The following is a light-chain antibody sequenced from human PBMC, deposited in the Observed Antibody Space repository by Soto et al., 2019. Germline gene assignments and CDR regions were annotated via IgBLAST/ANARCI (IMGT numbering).Light chain of an antibody. Sequence: IQMTQSPSSVSASVGDRVTLTCRARQGIRSSLVWYQQKPGRAPKLLIYVASSLPSGVPSRFSGSGSGTDFTLTISSLQSEDFATYYCQQANSFPLTFGQGTRLEI. CDR2: VAS. CDR3: QQANSFPLT. V-gene: IGKV1D-12*01. J-gene: IGKJ5*01. CDR1: QGIRSS.